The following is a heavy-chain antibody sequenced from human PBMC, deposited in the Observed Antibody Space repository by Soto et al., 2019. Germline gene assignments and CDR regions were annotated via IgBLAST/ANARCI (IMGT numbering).Heavy chain of an antibody. CDR2: IYHSGST. D-gene: IGHD6-19*01. CDR1: GGSISSSNW. CDR3: ARGMYSSGWRYYYYYRMDV. Sequence: PSETLSLTCAVSGGSISSSNWWSWVRQPPGKGLEWIGEIYHSGSTNYNPSLKSRVTISVDKSKNQFSLKLSSVTAADTAVYYCARGMYSSGWRYYYYYRMDVWGQGTTVTVSS. V-gene: IGHV4-4*02. J-gene: IGHJ6*02.